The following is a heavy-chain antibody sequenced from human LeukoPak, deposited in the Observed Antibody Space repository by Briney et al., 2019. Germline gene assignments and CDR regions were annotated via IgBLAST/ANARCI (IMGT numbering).Heavy chain of an antibody. Sequence: SETLSLTCTVSGDSMSGDYWNWIRQPAGEGLEWIGRIDTSGSTNYSPSLNSRITMSIDTSKKQFSLNLTSVTAADTAVYYCARGPMTYYYGSRAYPPRLNYYFDCWGQGTLVTVSS. CDR2: IDTSGST. J-gene: IGHJ4*02. CDR1: GDSMSGDY. CDR3: ARGPMTYYYGSRAYPPRLNYYFDC. V-gene: IGHV4-4*07. D-gene: IGHD3-22*01.